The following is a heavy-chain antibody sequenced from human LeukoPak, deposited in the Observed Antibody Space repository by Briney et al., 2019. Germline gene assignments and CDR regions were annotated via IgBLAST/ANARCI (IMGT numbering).Heavy chain of an antibody. V-gene: IGHV3-21*01. D-gene: IGHD6-13*01. CDR1: GFTFSSYS. CDR2: ISSSSSYI. CDR3: ARVAAAGIFDY. Sequence: GGSLRLSCAASGFTFSSYSMNWVRQAPGKGLKWVSSISSSSSYIYYADSVKGRFTISRDNAKNSLYLQMNSLRAEDTAVYYCARVAAAGIFDYWGQGTLVTVSS. J-gene: IGHJ4*02.